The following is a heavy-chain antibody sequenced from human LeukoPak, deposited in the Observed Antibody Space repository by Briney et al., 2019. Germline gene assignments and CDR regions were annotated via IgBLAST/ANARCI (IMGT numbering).Heavy chain of an antibody. CDR3: AARNFDY. CDR1: GFTVSSNY. CDR2: IYSGGST. Sequence: GGSLRLSCAASGFTVSSNYMSWVRQAPGQGLEWVSVIYSGGSTYYADSVKGRFTISRDNSKNTLYLQMNRLRAEDTAVYYCAARNFDYWGQGTLVTVSS. V-gene: IGHV3-66*02. J-gene: IGHJ4*02.